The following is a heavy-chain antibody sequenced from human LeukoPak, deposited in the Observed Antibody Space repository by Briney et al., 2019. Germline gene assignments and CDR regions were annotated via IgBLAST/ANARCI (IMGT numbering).Heavy chain of an antibody. CDR2: INPNGGST. J-gene: IGHJ6*03. V-gene: IGHV1-46*01. CDR1: GYTFSNYF. Sequence: ASVKVSCKASGYTFSNYFIHWVRQAPGQGLEWMAIINPNGGSTSYAQKFQGRVTMTRDTSTSTVYMELSSLRSEDTAIYYCTRDGYYGSGTSRYNFYYYMDVWGQGTTVTISS. D-gene: IGHD3-10*01. CDR3: TRDGYYGSGTSRYNFYYYMDV.